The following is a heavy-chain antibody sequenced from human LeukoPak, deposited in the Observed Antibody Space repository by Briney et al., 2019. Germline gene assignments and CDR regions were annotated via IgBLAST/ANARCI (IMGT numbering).Heavy chain of an antibody. V-gene: IGHV1-2*02. CDR1: GYTFTGYY. CDR3: SRSPHYSNHYYYYMDV. J-gene: IGHJ6*03. CDR2: INPNSGGT. D-gene: IGHD4-11*01. Sequence: GASVKVSCKASGYTFTGYYMHWVRQAPGQGLEGMGWINPNSGGTNYAQRFQGRVTMTRDTSISTAYMELSRLRSDDTAVYYCSRSPHYSNHYYYYMDVWGKGTTVTVSS.